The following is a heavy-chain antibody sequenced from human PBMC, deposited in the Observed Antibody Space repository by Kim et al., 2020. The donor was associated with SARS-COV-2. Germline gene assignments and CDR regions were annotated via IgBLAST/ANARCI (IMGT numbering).Heavy chain of an antibody. CDR1: GIPFSNAW. J-gene: IGHJ4*02. V-gene: IGHV3-15*01. CDR3: TTVSMR. CDR2: IKSKSDGGTA. Sequence: GGSLRLSCAVSGIPFSNAWFNWVRQAPGKGLEWVGRIKSKSDGGTADLAAPVKGRFAISIDDSKNTLYLLMNSLRTDDSAVYYCTTVSMRWGQGTLVTVS. D-gene: IGHD2-2*01.